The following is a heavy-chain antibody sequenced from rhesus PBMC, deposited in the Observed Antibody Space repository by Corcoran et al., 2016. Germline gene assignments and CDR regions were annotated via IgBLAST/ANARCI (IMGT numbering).Heavy chain of an antibody. CDR1: GYSLSSGYG. J-gene: IGHJ4*01. Sequence: QLQLQESGPGLVKPSETLSLTCAVSGYSLSSGYGWSWIRQPPGKGLEWIGYISYSGSTSYNPSLKSRVTISRDTSKNQFSLKLSSVTAADTAVYYCAKGGYSFGLDYWGQGVLVTVSS. V-gene: IGHV4-122*02. CDR3: AKGGYSFGLDY. D-gene: IGHD5-24*01. CDR2: ISYSGST.